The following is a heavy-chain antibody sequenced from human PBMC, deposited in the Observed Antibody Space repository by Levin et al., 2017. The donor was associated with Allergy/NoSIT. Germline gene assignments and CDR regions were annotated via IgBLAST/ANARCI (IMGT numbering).Heavy chain of an antibody. CDR1: GFTFGDYA. V-gene: IGHV3-49*03. Sequence: GGSLRLSCTASGFTFGDYAMSWFRQAPGKGLEWVGFIRSKAYGGTTEYAASVKGRFTISRDDSKSIAYLQMNSLKTEDTAVYYCTREWGGGGYYDFWSGDENFDYWGQGTLVTVSS. CDR3: TREWGGGGYYDFWSGDENFDY. J-gene: IGHJ4*02. D-gene: IGHD3-3*01. CDR2: IRSKAYGGTT.